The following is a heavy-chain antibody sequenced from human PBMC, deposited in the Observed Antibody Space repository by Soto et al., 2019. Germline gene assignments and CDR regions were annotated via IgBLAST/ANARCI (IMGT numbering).Heavy chain of an antibody. V-gene: IGHV5-51*01. CDR1: GYSFTSYW. CDR3: ARQVGATPGSYYYYGMDV. Sequence: GESLKISCKGSGYSFTSYWIGWVRQMPGKGLEWMGIIYPGDSDTRYSPSFQGQVTISADKSISTAYLQWSSLKASDTAMYYCARQVGATPGSYYYYGMDVWGQGTTVTVSS. D-gene: IGHD1-26*01. CDR2: IYPGDSDT. J-gene: IGHJ6*02.